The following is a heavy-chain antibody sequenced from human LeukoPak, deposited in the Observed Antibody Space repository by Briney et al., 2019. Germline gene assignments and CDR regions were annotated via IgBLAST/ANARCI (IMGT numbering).Heavy chain of an antibody. V-gene: IGHV4-4*02. CDR2: IYTSGST. D-gene: IGHD2-2*01. CDR1: GGSISSTNW. J-gene: IGHJ2*01. Sequence: SETLSLTCGVSGGSISSTNWWSWVRQPPGQGLEWIGRIYTSGSTNYNPSLKSRVTMSVDTSKNQFSLKLSSVTAADTAVYYCARVASPSSYWYFDLWGRGTLVTVSS. CDR3: ARVASPSSYWYFDL.